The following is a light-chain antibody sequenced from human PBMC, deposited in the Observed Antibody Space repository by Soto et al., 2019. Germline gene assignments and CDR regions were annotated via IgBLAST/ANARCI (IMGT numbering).Light chain of an antibody. CDR1: EGIRTW. Sequence: DIQMSQSPSTLSASIGDRVTITCRASEGIRTWLAWYQHKPGKAPKFLIYDASSLESGVPSRFSGSGSGTEFTLTISSLQPDDFATYYCQQYNSYSPWTFGQGTMA. V-gene: IGKV1-5*01. J-gene: IGKJ1*01. CDR3: QQYNSYSPWT. CDR2: DAS.